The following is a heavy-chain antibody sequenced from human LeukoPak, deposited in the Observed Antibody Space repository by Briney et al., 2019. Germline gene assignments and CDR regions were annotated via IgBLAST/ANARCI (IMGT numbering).Heavy chain of an antibody. CDR2: INPSGGST. V-gene: IGHV1-46*03. J-gene: IGHJ4*02. Sequence: ASVKVSCKASGYTFTSYYMHWVRQAPGQGLEWMGIINPSGGSTSYAQKFQGRVTMTRDTSTGTVYMELSSLRSEDTAVYYCARGESNYDILTGYLDYWGQGTLVTASS. CDR3: ARGESNYDILTGYLDY. CDR1: GYTFTSYY. D-gene: IGHD3-9*01.